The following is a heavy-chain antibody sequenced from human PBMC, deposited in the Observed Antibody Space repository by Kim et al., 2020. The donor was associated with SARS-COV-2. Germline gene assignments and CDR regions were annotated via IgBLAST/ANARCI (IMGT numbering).Heavy chain of an antibody. J-gene: IGHJ4*02. D-gene: IGHD5-12*01. Sequence: GGSLRLSCAASGFTFSSYAMHWVRQAPGKGLEWVAVISYDGSNKYYADSVKGRFTISRDNSKNTLYLQMNSLRAEDTAVYYCARGEWLRSEPRRDYWGQGTLVTVSS. CDR2: ISYDGSNK. V-gene: IGHV3-30-3*01. CDR3: ARGEWLRSEPRRDY. CDR1: GFTFSSYA.